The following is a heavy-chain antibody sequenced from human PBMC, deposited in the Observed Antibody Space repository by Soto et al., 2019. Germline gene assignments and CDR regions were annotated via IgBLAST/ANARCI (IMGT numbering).Heavy chain of an antibody. D-gene: IGHD2-2*01. CDR3: ARGPRGLYQHDY. V-gene: IGHV3-74*01. CDR1: GFTFSGDW. CDR2: INMDGSST. Sequence: EVQLVESGGGLVQPGGSLRLSCAASGFTFSGDWMHWVRQGAGRGLVWVSRINMDGSSTNYADSMKGRFTISRDNAKNTLYLQMNSLRVDDTAVYYCARGPRGLYQHDYWGQGALVTVSS. J-gene: IGHJ4*02.